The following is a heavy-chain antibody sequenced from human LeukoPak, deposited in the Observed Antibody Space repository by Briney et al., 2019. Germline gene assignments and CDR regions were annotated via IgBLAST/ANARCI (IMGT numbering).Heavy chain of an antibody. Sequence: LGESLKISCKCSGYSFTSYWIGWVRQMPGKGLEWMGIIDPGDSDTRYSPSFQGLVTISADKSISTDYLQWSSLKASDTAMYYCARRPRDAPMDVWGKGTTVTVSS. V-gene: IGHV5-51*01. CDR3: ARRPRDAPMDV. D-gene: IGHD5-24*01. CDR2: IDPGDSDT. J-gene: IGHJ6*03. CDR1: GYSFTSYW.